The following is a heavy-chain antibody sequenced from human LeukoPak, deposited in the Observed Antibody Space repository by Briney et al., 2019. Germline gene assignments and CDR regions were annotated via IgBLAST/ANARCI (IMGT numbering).Heavy chain of an antibody. J-gene: IGHJ4*02. CDR3: AKDGAGYSYGTFEE. D-gene: IGHD5-18*01. CDR2: ITNTGATT. Sequence: GGSLRISCAASGITFSNYAMTWVRQAPGKGLEWVSSITNTGATTYYADSEKGRFTISRDNSKKALYFLMNRLRVEDTAIYYCAKDGAGYSYGTFEEWGQGALVTVSS. V-gene: IGHV3-23*01. CDR1: GITFSNYA.